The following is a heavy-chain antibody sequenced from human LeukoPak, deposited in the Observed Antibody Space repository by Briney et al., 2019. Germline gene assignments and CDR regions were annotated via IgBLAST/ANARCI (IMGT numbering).Heavy chain of an antibody. CDR2: IYTSGST. J-gene: IGHJ4*02. D-gene: IGHD4-17*01. CDR3: ARANGDYGVDY. Sequence: SETLSLTCTVSGGSISSGSYYWSWIRQPAGKGLEWIGRIYTSGSTNYNPSLKSRVTISVDTSKNQFSLKLSSVTAADTAVYYCARANGDYGVDYWGQGTLVTVSS. CDR1: GGSISSGSYY. V-gene: IGHV4-61*02.